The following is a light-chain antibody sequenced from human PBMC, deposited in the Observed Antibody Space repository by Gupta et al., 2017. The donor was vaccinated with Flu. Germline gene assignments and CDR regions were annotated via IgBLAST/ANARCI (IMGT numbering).Light chain of an antibody. CDR1: QSGLYTSNSKNY. CDR3: RQYYGTPFT. J-gene: IGKJ3*01. CDR2: WAS. V-gene: IGKV4-1*01. Sequence: SLGDRATITCKSNQSGLYTSNSKNYLAWYQHKVGQTPKLLIYWASTRQSGVPDRFTGSGSGTDFTLDISSLQAEDVAVYYCRQYYGTPFTFGPGTKVEIK.